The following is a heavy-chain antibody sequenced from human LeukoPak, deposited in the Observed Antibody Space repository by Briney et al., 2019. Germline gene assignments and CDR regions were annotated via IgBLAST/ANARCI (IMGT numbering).Heavy chain of an antibody. J-gene: IGHJ6*03. CDR1: AGSISSYY. D-gene: IGHD2-2*01. CDR2: IYYSVST. Sequence: SETLSLTCIVSAGSISSYYWSWIRQPPGKVLEWIGYIYYSVSTNYNPSLKSRVSISVDMYKKQFTLKLSSVTAADTAVYYCARAAGIVVVPAAIYPVVPPVDYMDVWGKGTTDTVSS. V-gene: IGHV4-59*01. CDR3: ARAAGIVVVPAAIYPVVPPVDYMDV.